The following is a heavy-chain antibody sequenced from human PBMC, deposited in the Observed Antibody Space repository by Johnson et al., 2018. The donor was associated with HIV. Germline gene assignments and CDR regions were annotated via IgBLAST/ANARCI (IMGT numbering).Heavy chain of an antibody. Sequence: QVQLVESGGGLVKPGGSLRLSCAASGFTFSDYYMSWIRQAPGRGLEWVSYISSSGSTIYYADSVKGRFTISRDNAKNSLYLQMNSLRAEDTAVYYCARSWAYYDALTAAFDIWGQGTMVTVSS. J-gene: IGHJ3*02. CDR1: GFTFSDYY. CDR2: ISSSGSTI. CDR3: ARSWAYYDALTAAFDI. V-gene: IGHV3-11*01. D-gene: IGHD3-16*01.